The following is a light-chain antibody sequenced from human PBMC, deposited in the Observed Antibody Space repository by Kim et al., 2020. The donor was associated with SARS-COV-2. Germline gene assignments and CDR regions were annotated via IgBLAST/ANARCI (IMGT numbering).Light chain of an antibody. CDR2: AAS. CDR1: QDIANS. Sequence: SVGDRVTIPCRASQDIANSLAWYQQKPGKVPKVLIYAASTLQSGVPSRFSGSGSGTEFTLTSGSLQTEDVATYYCQKYNSAPWTFGPGTKVDIK. V-gene: IGKV1-27*01. J-gene: IGKJ1*01. CDR3: QKYNSAPWT.